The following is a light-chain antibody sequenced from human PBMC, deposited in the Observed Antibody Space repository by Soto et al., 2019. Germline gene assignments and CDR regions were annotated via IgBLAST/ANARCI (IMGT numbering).Light chain of an antibody. V-gene: IGLV2-14*01. CDR1: NNDIGRYTY. CDR2: EVS. CDR3: CSYSGTNTRVV. J-gene: IGLJ2*01. Sequence: QSALTQPASVSGSLGQSITISCTGTNNDIGRYTYVSWYQQYPGKAPKLMIYEVSNRPSGVSDRFSGSKSGSMASLTISGLQSEDEADYFCCSYSGTNTRVVFAGGTKVTVL.